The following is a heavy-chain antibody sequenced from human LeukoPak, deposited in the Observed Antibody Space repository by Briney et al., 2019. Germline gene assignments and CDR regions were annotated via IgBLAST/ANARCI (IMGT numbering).Heavy chain of an antibody. CDR2: IYYSGST. V-gene: IGHV4-59*01. D-gene: IGHD3-3*01. Sequence: PSETLSLTCTVSGGSISSYYWSWIRQPPGKGLEWSGYIYYSGSTNYNPSLKSRVTISVDTSKNQFSLKLSSVTAADTAVYYCARGYYDFWSGYYNDYWGQGTLVTVSS. J-gene: IGHJ4*02. CDR1: GGSISSYY. CDR3: ARGYYDFWSGYYNDY.